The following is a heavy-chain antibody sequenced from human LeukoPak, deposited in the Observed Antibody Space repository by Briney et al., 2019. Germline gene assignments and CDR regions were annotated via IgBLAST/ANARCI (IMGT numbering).Heavy chain of an antibody. V-gene: IGHV1-2*02. CDR1: GYTFTGYY. CDR3: ARDVMVVAATEYLFDY. CDR2: INPNSGGT. D-gene: IGHD2-15*01. J-gene: IGHJ4*02. Sequence: ASVKVSCKASGYTFTGYYMHWVRQAPGQGLEWMGWINPNSGGTNYAQKFQGRVTMTRDTSISTAYMELSRLRSEDTAVYYCARDVMVVAATEYLFDYWGQGTLVTVSS.